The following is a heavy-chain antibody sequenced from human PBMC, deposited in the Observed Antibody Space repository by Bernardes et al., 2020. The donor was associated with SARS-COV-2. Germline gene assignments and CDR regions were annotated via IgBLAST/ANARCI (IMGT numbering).Heavy chain of an antibody. Sequence: SETLSLTCTVSGGSISSGSYYWSWIRQPAGKGLEWIGRIYTSGSTNYNPSLKSRVTISVDTSKNQFSLKLSSVTAADTAVYYCAREGGYGCYDPWGQGTLVTVSS. CDR3: AREGGYGCYDP. CDR1: GGSISSGSYY. V-gene: IGHV4-61*02. D-gene: IGHD5-18*01. CDR2: IYTSGST. J-gene: IGHJ5*02.